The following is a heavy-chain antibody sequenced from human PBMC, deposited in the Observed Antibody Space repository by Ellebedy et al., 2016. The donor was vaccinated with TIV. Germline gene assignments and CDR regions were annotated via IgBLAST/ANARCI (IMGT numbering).Heavy chain of an antibody. V-gene: IGHV3-7*01. CDR3: ATAGSYSDYVSPAHAFEN. J-gene: IGHJ3*02. Sequence: GESLKISCAASGFSFRSYWMTWVRQAPGKGLEWVANINQDGSAKYYVDSVRGRFTISRDNAKNSLYLQMNSLRAEDTAVYYCATAGSYSDYVSPAHAFENWGQGTMVIVSS. CDR1: GFSFRSYW. CDR2: INQDGSAK. D-gene: IGHD1-26*01.